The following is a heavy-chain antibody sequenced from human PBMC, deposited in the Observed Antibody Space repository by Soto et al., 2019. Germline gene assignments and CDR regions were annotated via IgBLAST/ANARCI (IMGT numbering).Heavy chain of an antibody. CDR1: GGSISSGGYY. CDR3: ARVPRDYYYDSSGYYCYFDY. D-gene: IGHD3-22*01. Sequence: SETLSLTCTVSGGSISSGGYYWSWIRQHPGKGLEWIGYIYYSGSTYYNPSPKSRVTISVDTSKNQFSLKLSSVTAADTAVYYCARVPRDYYYDSSGYYCYFDYWGQGTLVPVSS. V-gene: IGHV4-31*03. J-gene: IGHJ4*02. CDR2: IYYSGST.